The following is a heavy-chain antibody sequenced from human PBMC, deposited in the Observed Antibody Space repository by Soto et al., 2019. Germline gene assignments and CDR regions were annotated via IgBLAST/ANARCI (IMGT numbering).Heavy chain of an antibody. CDR2: IYYSGST. CDR3: ARASVVVAATIDP. Sequence: SETLSLTCTVSGGSISSGGYYWSWIRQHPGKGLEWIGYIYYSGSTYYNPSLKSRVTISVDTSKNQFSPKLSSVTAADTAVYYCARASVVVAATIDPWGQGTLVTVSS. J-gene: IGHJ5*02. CDR1: GGSISSGGYY. V-gene: IGHV4-31*03. D-gene: IGHD2-15*01.